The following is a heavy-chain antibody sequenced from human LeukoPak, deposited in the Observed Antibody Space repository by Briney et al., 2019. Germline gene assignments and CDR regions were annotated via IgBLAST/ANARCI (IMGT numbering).Heavy chain of an antibody. CDR1: GFTFSSYS. Sequence: PGGSLRLSCAASGFTFSSYSMNWVRQAPGKGLEWVSSISSSSSYIYYADSVKGRFTISRDNAKNSLYLQMNSLRAEDTAVYYCARVSTVKEDAFDIWGQGTMVTVSS. CDR3: ARVSTVKEDAFDI. D-gene: IGHD4-17*01. V-gene: IGHV3-21*01. J-gene: IGHJ3*02. CDR2: ISSSSSYI.